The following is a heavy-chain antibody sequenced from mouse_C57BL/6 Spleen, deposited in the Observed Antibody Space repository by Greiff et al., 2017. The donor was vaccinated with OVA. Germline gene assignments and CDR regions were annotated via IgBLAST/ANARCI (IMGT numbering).Heavy chain of an antibody. CDR3: ARERIYYGSSYYFDY. J-gene: IGHJ2*01. D-gene: IGHD1-1*01. V-gene: IGHV5-16*01. CDR2: INYDGSST. CDR1: GFTFSDYY. Sequence: EVMLVESEGGLVQPGSSMKLSCTASGFTFSDYYMAWVRQVPEKGLEWVANINYDGSSTYYLDSLKSRFIISRDNAKNILYLQMSSLKSEDTATYYCARERIYYGSSYYFDYWGQGTTLTVSS.